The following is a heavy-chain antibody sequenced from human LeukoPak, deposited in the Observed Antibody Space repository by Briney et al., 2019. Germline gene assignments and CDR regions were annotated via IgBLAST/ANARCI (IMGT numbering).Heavy chain of an antibody. J-gene: IGHJ4*02. CDR1: GYTFTGYY. CDR2: INPNGGGT. CDR3: ARMDLYYYDTSGPRNY. V-gene: IGHV1-2*02. Sequence: GASVKVSCKASGYTFTGYYMHWVRQAPGQGLEWRGWINPNGGGTKYAQKFQGRVPMTRDTSISTAYMELSRLRSDDTAVYYCARMDLYYYDTSGPRNYWGQGTLVTVSS. D-gene: IGHD3-22*01.